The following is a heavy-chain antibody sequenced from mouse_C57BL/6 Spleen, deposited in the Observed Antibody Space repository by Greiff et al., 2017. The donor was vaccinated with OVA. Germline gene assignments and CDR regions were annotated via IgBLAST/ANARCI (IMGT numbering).Heavy chain of an antibody. D-gene: IGHD2-2*01. CDR2: IYPGNSDT. V-gene: IGHV1-5*01. J-gene: IGHJ3*01. CDR3: TRPLSTMVTTEWFAY. CDR1: GYTFTSYW. Sequence: EVQLQQSGPVLARPGASVKMSCKTSGYTFTSYWMHWVKQRPGQGLEWIGAIYPGNSDTSYNQKFKGKAKLTAVTSASTAYMELSSLTNEDSAVYYCTRPLSTMVTTEWFAYWGQGTLVTVSA.